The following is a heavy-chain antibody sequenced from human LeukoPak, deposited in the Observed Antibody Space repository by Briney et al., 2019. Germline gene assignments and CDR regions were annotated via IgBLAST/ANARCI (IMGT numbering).Heavy chain of an antibody. CDR1: GFTFDEYG. V-gene: IGHV3-20*04. J-gene: IGHJ4*02. CDR2: INWNGGST. Sequence: PGGSLRLSCTASGFTFDEYGMSWVRQAPGKGLEWVSGINWNGGSTGYADSVKGRFTISRDNAKNSLYLQMNSLRAEDTALYYCARDLGKYYYDSSGFWGQGTLVTVSS. CDR3: ARDLGKYYYDSSGF. D-gene: IGHD3-22*01.